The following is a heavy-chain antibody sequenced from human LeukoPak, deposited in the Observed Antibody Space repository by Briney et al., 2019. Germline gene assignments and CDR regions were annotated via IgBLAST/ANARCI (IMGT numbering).Heavy chain of an antibody. CDR1: GYTFTSYY. D-gene: IGHD4-17*01. Sequence: ASVKVSCKASGYTFTSYYMHWVRQAPGQGLERMGIINPSGGSTSYAQKFQGRVTMTRDTSTSTVYMELSSLRSEDTAVYYCAREGGDGDYERYYFDYWGQGILVTVSS. CDR2: INPSGGST. V-gene: IGHV1-46*01. CDR3: AREGGDGDYERYYFDY. J-gene: IGHJ4*02.